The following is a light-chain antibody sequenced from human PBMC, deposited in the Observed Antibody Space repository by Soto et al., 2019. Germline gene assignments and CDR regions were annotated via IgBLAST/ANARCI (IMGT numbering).Light chain of an antibody. V-gene: IGLV1-40*01. J-gene: IGLJ3*02. CDR2: GNS. CDR3: QSYDSSLSGSV. CDR1: SSNIGAGYD. Sequence: QSVLTQPPSVSGAPGQRVTISCTGNSSNIGAGYDVHWYQQLPGTAPKLLIYGNSNRPSGVPDRFSGSKSGTSASLAITGLQAEDEADYYCQSYDSSLSGSVFGGGTKDTVL.